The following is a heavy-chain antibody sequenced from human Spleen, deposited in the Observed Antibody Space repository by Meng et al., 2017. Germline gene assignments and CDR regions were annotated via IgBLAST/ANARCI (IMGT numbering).Heavy chain of an antibody. CDR3: ARATYGSGIYYKGNYYFDY. Sequence: GESLKISCAASGFSFSNAWMSWVRQAPGKGLEWVSYISVSGSTIYYADSVKGRFTISRDNAKNSLYLQIDSLRAEDTAVYYCARATYGSGIYYKGNYYFDYWAGGTLVT. CDR1: GFSFSNAW. J-gene: IGHJ4*02. D-gene: IGHD3-10*01. V-gene: IGHV3-11*04. CDR2: ISVSGSTI.